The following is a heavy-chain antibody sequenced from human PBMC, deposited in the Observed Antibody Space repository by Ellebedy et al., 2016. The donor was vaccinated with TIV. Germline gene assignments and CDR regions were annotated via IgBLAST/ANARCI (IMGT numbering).Heavy chain of an antibody. J-gene: IGHJ4*02. CDR2: ISYDGSNK. Sequence: GGSLRLXCAASGFTFSSYGMHWVRQAPGKGLEWVAVISYDGSNKYYADSVKGRFTISRDNSKNTLYLQMNSLRAEDTAVYYCAKDFGGLGGLDYWGQGTLVTVSS. CDR1: GFTFSSYG. CDR3: AKDFGGLGGLDY. D-gene: IGHD3-10*01. V-gene: IGHV3-30*18.